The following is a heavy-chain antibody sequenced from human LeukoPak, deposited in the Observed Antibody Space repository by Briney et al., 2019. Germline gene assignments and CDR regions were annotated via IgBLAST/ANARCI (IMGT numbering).Heavy chain of an antibody. CDR1: ALTLRSYS. V-gene: IGHV3-21*01. D-gene: IGHD5-24*01. CDR3: ARFPSGLQAFDY. Sequence: GGSLRLSCAASALTLRSYSTTGVRRGPGKGLGWVSSISSRSSYIYYADSVKGRFTISRDNAKNSLYLQMNSLRDEDTAVYYCARFPSGLQAFDYWGQGTLVTVSS. J-gene: IGHJ4*02. CDR2: ISSRSSYI.